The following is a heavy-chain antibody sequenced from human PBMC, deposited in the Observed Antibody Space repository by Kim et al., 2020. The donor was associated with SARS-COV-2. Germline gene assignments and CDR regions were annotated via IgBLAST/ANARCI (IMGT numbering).Heavy chain of an antibody. J-gene: IGHJ4*02. CDR2: DDST. D-gene: IGHD5-12*01. Sequence: DDSTYFVESVKGRFTVSSDSARYTLYWQMNSLRADSTAVYYCVKGAWLDYWGPGTLVTVSS. CDR3: VKGAWLDY. V-gene: IGHV3-23*01.